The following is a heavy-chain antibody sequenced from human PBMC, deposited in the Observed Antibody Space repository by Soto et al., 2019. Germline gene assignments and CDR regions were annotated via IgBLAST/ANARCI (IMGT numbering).Heavy chain of an antibody. CDR2: MNPNSGNT. Sequence: ASVKVSCKASGYTFTSYDINWVRQATGQGLEWMGWMNPNSGNTGYAQKFQGRVTMTTDNSTSTVYMELSSLRSEDTAVYYCASDLYDYYDTSGYFDYWGQGTLVTVSS. V-gene: IGHV1-8*01. CDR3: ASDLYDYYDTSGYFDY. CDR1: GYTFTSYD. D-gene: IGHD3-22*01. J-gene: IGHJ4*02.